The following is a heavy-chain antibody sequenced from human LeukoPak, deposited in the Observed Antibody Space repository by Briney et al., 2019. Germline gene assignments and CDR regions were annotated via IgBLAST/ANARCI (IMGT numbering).Heavy chain of an antibody. CDR1: GFTLSSHG. J-gene: IGHJ4*02. CDR2: IWYDGSTK. CDR3: ARVSDYYDSSGYLVGPPDY. V-gene: IGHV3-33*01. Sequence: PGGSLRLSCAASGFTLSSHGMHWVRQAPGRGLEWVAVIWYDGSTKYYAGSVKGRFTISRDNSKNTLSLQMNSLRAEDTAVYYCARVSDYYDSSGYLVGPPDYWGQGALVTVSS. D-gene: IGHD3-22*01.